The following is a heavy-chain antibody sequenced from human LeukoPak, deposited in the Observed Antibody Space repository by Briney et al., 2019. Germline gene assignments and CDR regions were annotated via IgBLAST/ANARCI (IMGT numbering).Heavy chain of an antibody. J-gene: IGHJ4*02. CDR3: ARRIGGIHSSGYYLADY. V-gene: IGHV3-48*03. Sequence: PGGSLRLSCAASGFTFSSYEMNWVRQAPGKGLEWVSYISSSGSTIYYADSVKGRFTISRDNAKNSLYLQMNSLRAEDTAVYYCARRIGGIHSSGYYLADYWGQGTLVTVSS. CDR1: GFTFSSYE. CDR2: ISSSGSTI. D-gene: IGHD3-22*01.